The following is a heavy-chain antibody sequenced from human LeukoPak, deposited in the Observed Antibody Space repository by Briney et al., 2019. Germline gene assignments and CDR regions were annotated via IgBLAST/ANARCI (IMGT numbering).Heavy chain of an antibody. CDR3: ARFSGDYNWFDP. CDR2: IYYSGST. J-gene: IGHJ5*02. CDR1: GGSISSGGYY. Sequence: SQTLSLTCTVSGGSISSGGYYWSWIRQHPGKGLGRIGYIYYSGSTYYNPSLKSRVTISVDTSKNQFSLKLSSVTAADTAVYYCARFSGDYNWFDPWGQGTLVTVSS. D-gene: IGHD4-17*01. V-gene: IGHV4-31*03.